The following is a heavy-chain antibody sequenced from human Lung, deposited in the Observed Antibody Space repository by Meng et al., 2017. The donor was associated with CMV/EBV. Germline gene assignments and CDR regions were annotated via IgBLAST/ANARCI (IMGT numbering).Heavy chain of an antibody. CDR3: AREITVFGPVKNRLNAFDN. J-gene: IGHJ3*02. CDR1: GFTFSSYA. D-gene: IGHD3-3*01. Sequence: GESLKISCAASGFTFSSYAMHWVRQAPGKGLEWVAVISYDGSNKYYADSVKGRFTISRDNSKNTLYLQMNSLRAEDTAVYYCAREITVFGPVKNRLNAFDNXGQGXMVTVSS. V-gene: IGHV3-30*04. CDR2: ISYDGSNK.